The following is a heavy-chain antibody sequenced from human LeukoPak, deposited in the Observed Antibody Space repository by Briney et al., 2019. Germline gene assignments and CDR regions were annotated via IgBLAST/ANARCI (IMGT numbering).Heavy chain of an antibody. CDR1: GFTFRDYW. Sequence: PGGPLRLSCVVSGFTFRDYWISWVRQAPGKGLEWVANIKQDGSEKEHVDALKDRFTIARDNAKNSLYLQMNSLRAEDTAVYYCARWLELMRNFDWWGQGTLVTVSS. V-gene: IGHV3-7*01. J-gene: IGHJ4*02. D-gene: IGHD5-24*01. CDR2: IKQDGSEK. CDR3: ARWLELMRNFDW.